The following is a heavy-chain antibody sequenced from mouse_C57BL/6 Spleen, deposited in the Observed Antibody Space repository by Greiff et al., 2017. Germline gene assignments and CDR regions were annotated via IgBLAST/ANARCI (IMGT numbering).Heavy chain of an antibody. CDR1: GYTFTGYW. CDR2: ILPGSGSS. V-gene: IGHV1-9*01. J-gene: IGHJ3*01. D-gene: IGHD3-2*02. Sequence: QVQLQQSGAELMKPGASVKLSCKATGYTFTGYWIEWVKQRPGHGLEWIGEILPGSGSSNYNEKFKGKATFTADKSSNTAYMQLSSLTTEDSAIYYCARRRDSSGYWFAYWGQGTLVTVSA. CDR3: ARRRDSSGYWFAY.